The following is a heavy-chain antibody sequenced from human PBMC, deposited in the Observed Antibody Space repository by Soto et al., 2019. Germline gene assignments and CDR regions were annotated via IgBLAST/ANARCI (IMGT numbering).Heavy chain of an antibody. V-gene: IGHV1-3*01. CDR3: ASAPLTGTSKRNYYYYGMDV. CDR1: GYTFTSYA. J-gene: IGHJ6*02. Sequence: ASVKVSCKASGYTFTSYAMHWVRQAPGQRLEWMGWINAGNGNTKYSQKFQGRVTITRDTSASTAYMELSSLRSEDTAVYYCASAPLTGTSKRNYYYYGMDVWGQGTTVTVSS. CDR2: INAGNGNT. D-gene: IGHD1-1*01.